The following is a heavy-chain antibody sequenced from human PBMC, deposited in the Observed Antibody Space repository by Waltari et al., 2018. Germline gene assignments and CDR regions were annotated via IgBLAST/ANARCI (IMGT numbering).Heavy chain of an antibody. CDR1: GGTFSSSA. V-gene: IGHV1-69*01. CDR3: ARDVRWSNIGDGMDV. J-gene: IGHJ6*02. CDR2: IIPILGTA. D-gene: IGHD2-15*01. Sequence: QVQLVQSGAEVKKPGSSVTVSCKASGGTFSSSAISWVRQAPGPGLEWMGGIIPILGTANYAQKFKGRVTITADESTSTAYRELSSLRSEDTAVYYGARDVRWSNIGDGMDVWGQGTTVTVSS.